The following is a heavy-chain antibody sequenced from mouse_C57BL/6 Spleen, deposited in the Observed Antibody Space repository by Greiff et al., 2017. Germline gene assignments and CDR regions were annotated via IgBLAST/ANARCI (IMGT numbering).Heavy chain of an antibody. CDR1: GYTFTSYW. D-gene: IGHD2-2*01. J-gene: IGHJ3*01. V-gene: IGHV1-64*01. Sequence: QVQLQQSGAELVKPGASVKLSCKASGYTFTSYWMHWVKQRPGQGLEWIGMIHPNSGSTNYNEKFKSKATLTVDKSSSPAYMQLSSLTSEDSAVYYCARSDGNDGFAYWGQGTLVTVSA. CDR3: ARSDGNDGFAY. CDR2: IHPNSGST.